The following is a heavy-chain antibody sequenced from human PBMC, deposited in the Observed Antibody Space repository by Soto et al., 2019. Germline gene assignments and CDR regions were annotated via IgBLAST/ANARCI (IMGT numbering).Heavy chain of an antibody. Sequence: GGSLRLSCAASGFTFSSYAMSWVRQAPGKGLEWVSYISGSGSTIYYADSVKGRFTISRDNAKNSLYLEMNSLRAEDTAVYYCAREWFDPWGQGTLVTVSS. V-gene: IGHV3-48*04. CDR3: AREWFDP. CDR2: ISGSGSTI. J-gene: IGHJ5*02. CDR1: GFTFSSYA.